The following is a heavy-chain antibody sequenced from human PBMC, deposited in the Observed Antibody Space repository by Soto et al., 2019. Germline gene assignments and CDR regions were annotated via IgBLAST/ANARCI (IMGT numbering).Heavy chain of an antibody. V-gene: IGHV1-69*12. D-gene: IGHD6-13*01. CDR2: IIPIFGTA. CDR3: ARDQGIAAAGPRYYYYGMDV. Sequence: QVQLVQSGAEVKKPGSSVKVSCKASGGTFSSYAISWVRQAPGQGLEWMGGIIPIFGTANYAQKFQGRVTITADETXXTXYXTLSSLRSEDTAVHYCARDQGIAAAGPRYYYYGMDVWGQGTTVTVSS. J-gene: IGHJ6*02. CDR1: GGTFSSYA.